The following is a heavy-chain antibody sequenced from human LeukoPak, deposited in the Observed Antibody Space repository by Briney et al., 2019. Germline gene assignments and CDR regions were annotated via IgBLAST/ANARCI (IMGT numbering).Heavy chain of an antibody. CDR1: GYTFPVYE. V-gene: IGHV1-8*01. CDR3: ARAKGKAGRYGMDV. CDR2: MNPYSNST. Sequence: ASVKVSCKASGYTFPVYEIYWVRQASGQGLECMGWMNPYSNSTDSAQKFQGRLTMTCDISISTSYMELSSLRPEDTAVYFCARAKGKAGRYGMDVWGQGTTVIVSS. J-gene: IGHJ6*02.